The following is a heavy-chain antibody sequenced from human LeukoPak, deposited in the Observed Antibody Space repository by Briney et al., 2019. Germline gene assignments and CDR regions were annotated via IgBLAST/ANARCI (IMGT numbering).Heavy chain of an antibody. CDR3: ARVATMLTFDP. J-gene: IGHJ5*02. Sequence: ASVKVSCKASGYTFTSYAMHRVRQAPGQRLEWMGWINAGNGNTKYSQKFQGRVTITRDTSASTAYMELSSLRSEDTAVYYCARVATMLTFDPWGQGTLVTVSS. CDR1: GYTFTSYA. CDR2: INAGNGNT. V-gene: IGHV1-3*01. D-gene: IGHD5-12*01.